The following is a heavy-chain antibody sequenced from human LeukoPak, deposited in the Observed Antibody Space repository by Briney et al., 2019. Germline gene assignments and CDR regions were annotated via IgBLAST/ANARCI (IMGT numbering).Heavy chain of an antibody. CDR3: ARGGSGIFGVVILYYFDY. V-gene: IGHV1-2*02. D-gene: IGHD3-3*01. Sequence: GASVKVSCKASGYSFADYCMHWVRQAPGQGLEWMGWIKPNSGDTRSAQKFQGRVIMTRDTSTGTAYMELSSLRYDDTAVYYCARGGSGIFGVVILYYFDYWGQGTLVTVSS. J-gene: IGHJ4*02. CDR1: GYSFADYC. CDR2: IKPNSGDT.